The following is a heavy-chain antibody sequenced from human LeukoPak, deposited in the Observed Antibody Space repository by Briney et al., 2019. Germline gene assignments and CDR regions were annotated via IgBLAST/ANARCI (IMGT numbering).Heavy chain of an antibody. CDR3: AVPRNPDPYQALGQWDY. Sequence: PSETLSLTCTVSGGSISSSSYYWGWIRQPPGKGLEWIGSIYYSGSTFYNPSLKSRVTISVDTSKNKFSLKLRSVTAADTAMYYCAVPRNPDPYQALGQWDYWSQGTLVTVSS. D-gene: IGHD2-2*01. CDR2: IYYSGST. V-gene: IGHV4-39*01. J-gene: IGHJ4*02. CDR1: GGSISSSSYY.